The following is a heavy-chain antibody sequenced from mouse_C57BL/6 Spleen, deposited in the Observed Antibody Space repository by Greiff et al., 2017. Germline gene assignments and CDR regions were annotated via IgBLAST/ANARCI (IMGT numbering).Heavy chain of an antibody. CDR2: INPNNGGT. CDR3: ARSGGSSPSFDY. CDR1: GYTFTDYN. Sequence: VQLKESGPELVKPGASVKIPCKASGYTFTDYNMDWVKQSHGKSLEWIGDINPNNGGTIYNQKFKGKATLTVDKSSSTAYMELRSLTSEDTAVYYCARSGGSSPSFDYWGQGTTLTVSS. V-gene: IGHV1-18*01. J-gene: IGHJ2*01. D-gene: IGHD1-1*01.